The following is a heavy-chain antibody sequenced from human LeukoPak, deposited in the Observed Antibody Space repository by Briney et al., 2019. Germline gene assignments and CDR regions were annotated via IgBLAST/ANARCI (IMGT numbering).Heavy chain of an antibody. J-gene: IGHJ4*02. V-gene: IGHV4-59*01. CDR3: AVFSFYGDYVDY. Sequence: SETLSLTCTVSGVSISSYYWSWIRQPPGKGLEWIGYIYYSGSTNYNPSLKSRVTISVDTSKNQFSLKLSSVTAADTAVYYCAVFSFYGDYVDYWGQGTLVTVSS. CDR1: GVSISSYY. CDR2: IYYSGST. D-gene: IGHD4-17*01.